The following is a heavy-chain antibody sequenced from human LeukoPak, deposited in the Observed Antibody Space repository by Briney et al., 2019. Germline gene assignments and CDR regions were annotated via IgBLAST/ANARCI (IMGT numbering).Heavy chain of an antibody. J-gene: IGHJ4*02. D-gene: IGHD2-15*01. CDR1: GFTFSSHA. V-gene: IGHV3-23*01. CDR3: AKDGTRYCSGGSCYSTPY. Sequence: GGSLRLSCAASGFTFSSHAMSWVRQAPGKGLEWVSAISGSGGSTYYADSVKGRFTISRDNSKNTLYLQMNSLRAEDTAVYYCAKDGTRYCSGGSCYSTPYWGQGTLVTVSS. CDR2: ISGSGGST.